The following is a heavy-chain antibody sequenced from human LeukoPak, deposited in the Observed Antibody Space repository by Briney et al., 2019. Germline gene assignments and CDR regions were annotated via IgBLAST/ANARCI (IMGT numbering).Heavy chain of an antibody. J-gene: IGHJ4*02. Sequence: GGSLRLSCAASGFTFSGYYMSWIRQAPGKGLEWVSYISTTSTYTNYADSVKGRFTISRDNAKNSLFLQMNSLRVEDTAVYYCARDSITAAGTFDYGGQGTLVTVSS. CDR1: GFTFSGYY. CDR2: ISTTSTYT. CDR3: ARDSITAAGTFDY. D-gene: IGHD6-13*01. V-gene: IGHV3-11*06.